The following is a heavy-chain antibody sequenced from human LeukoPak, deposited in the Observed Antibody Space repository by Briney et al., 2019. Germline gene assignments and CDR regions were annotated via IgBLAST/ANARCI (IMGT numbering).Heavy chain of an antibody. D-gene: IGHD4-17*01. Sequence: GGSLRLSCAASGFTFSTYWMHWVRQAPGKGLVWVARIKGDGSSTIYADSVKGRFTISRDNSKNTLYLQTGSLRAEDTAVYYCARASTTVPNLLDHWGRGTLVTVSS. CDR1: GFTFSTYW. CDR2: IKGDGSST. J-gene: IGHJ4*02. CDR3: ARASTTVPNLLDH. V-gene: IGHV3-74*01.